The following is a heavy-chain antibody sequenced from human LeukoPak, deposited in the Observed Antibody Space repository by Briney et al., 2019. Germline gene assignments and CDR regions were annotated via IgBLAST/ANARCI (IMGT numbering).Heavy chain of an antibody. CDR3: AKGGVPTAIARFDY. V-gene: IGHV3-23*01. CDR2: IRGSDGST. D-gene: IGHD2-2*02. CDR1: GFTFSSYA. Sequence: PGGSLRLSCVASGFTFSSYAMSWVRQAPRKGLEWVSAIRGSDGSTYYADSVKGRFTISRDNSKSTLYLQMNSLRSEDTAVYYCAKGGVPTAIARFDYWGQGTLVTVSS. J-gene: IGHJ4*02.